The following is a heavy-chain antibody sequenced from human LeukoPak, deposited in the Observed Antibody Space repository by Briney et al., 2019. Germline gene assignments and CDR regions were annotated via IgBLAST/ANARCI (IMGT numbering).Heavy chain of an antibody. CDR1: GFTFSDHY. CDR2: IKSKTDGETT. D-gene: IGHD3-10*01. V-gene: IGHV3-15*01. Sequence: KTGGSLRLSCAASGFTFSDHYMDWVRQAPGKGLGWIGRIKSKTDGETTNYAEPVRGRFTISRDDSKSAVYLQMNSLKIEDTAVYYCTTDLGTYYHGSQRLIPIDYWGQGTLVTVSS. CDR3: TTDLGTYYHGSQRLIPIDY. J-gene: IGHJ4*02.